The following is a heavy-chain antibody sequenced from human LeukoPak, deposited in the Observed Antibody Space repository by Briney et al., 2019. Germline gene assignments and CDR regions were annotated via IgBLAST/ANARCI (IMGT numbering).Heavy chain of an antibody. D-gene: IGHD4-23*01. Sequence: KPGGSLRLSCAASGFTFNRFALTWVRQAPGKGLEWVSAISGSGGSTYYADSVKGRFTISRDNSKNTLYLQMNSLRAEDTAVYYCAKYPQSSSVALDYWGQGTLVTVSS. CDR3: AKYPQSSSVALDY. V-gene: IGHV3-23*01. CDR2: ISGSGGST. CDR1: GFTFNRFA. J-gene: IGHJ4*02.